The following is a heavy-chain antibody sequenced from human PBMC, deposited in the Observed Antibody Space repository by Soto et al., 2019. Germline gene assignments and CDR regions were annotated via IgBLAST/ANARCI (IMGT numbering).Heavy chain of an antibody. CDR2: IYYSGST. CDR1: GGSVSSGIYY. J-gene: IGHJ4*02. D-gene: IGHD3-22*01. V-gene: IGHV4-61*01. CDR3: ARDDSSGYYYDY. Sequence: PSETLSLTCTVSGGSVSSGIYYGSWIRQPPGKGLEWIGYIYYSGSTNYNPSLKSRVTISVDTSKNQFSLKLSSVTAADTAVYYCARDDSSGYYYDYWGQGTLVTVSS.